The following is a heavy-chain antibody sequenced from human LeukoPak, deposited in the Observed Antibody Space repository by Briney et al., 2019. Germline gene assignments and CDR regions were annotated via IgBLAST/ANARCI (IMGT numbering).Heavy chain of an antibody. D-gene: IGHD5-24*01. CDR3: ARMDIGRDGYNADY. Sequence: GGSLRLSCAVSGFTFSSCSMNWVRQAPGKGLEWVSYISSSGSTIYYADSVKGRFTISRDNAKNSLYLQMNSLRAEDTAVYYCARMDIGRDGYNADYWGQGTLVTVSS. J-gene: IGHJ4*02. CDR2: ISSSGSTI. V-gene: IGHV3-48*03. CDR1: GFTFSSCS.